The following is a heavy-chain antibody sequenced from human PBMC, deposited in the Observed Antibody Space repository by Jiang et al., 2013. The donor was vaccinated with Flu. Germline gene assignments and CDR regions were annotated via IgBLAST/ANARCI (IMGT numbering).Heavy chain of an antibody. D-gene: IGHD3-22*01. CDR1: GGSISSYY. J-gene: IGHJ4*02. CDR2: IYYSGST. V-gene: IGHV4-59*08. CDR3: ARQGYYDRSGYSLDY. Sequence: SGSGLVKPSETLSLTCTVSGGSISSYYWSWIRQPPGKGLEWIGYIYYSGSTNYNPSLKSRVTISVDTSKNEFSLRLSSVTAADTAVYFCARQGYYDRSGYSLDYWGQGTLVTVSS.